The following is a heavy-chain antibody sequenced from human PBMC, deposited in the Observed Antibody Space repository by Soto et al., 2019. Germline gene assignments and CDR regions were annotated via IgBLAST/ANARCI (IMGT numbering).Heavy chain of an antibody. D-gene: IGHD3-22*01. CDR3: ARPARYYYDSWGQSAWFDP. CDR2: IIPIFGRP. J-gene: IGHJ5*02. CDR1: GGTFSSYA. Sequence: QVQLVQSGAEVKKPGSSVKVSCKASGGTFSSYAISWVRQAPGQGLEWMGGIIPIFGRPNYAQKFQGIVTITEDDCRSIASMEVIRLGSEDTGLDYCARPARYYYDSWGQSAWFDPWGQGTLVTFAS. V-gene: IGHV1-69*12.